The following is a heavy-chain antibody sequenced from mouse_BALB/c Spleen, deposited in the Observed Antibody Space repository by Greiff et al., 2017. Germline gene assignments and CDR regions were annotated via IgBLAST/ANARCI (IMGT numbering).Heavy chain of an antibody. V-gene: IGHV1-55*01. J-gene: IGHJ3*01. D-gene: IGHD2-4*01. CDR1: GYNFTSYW. Sequence: VQLQQPGAELVKPGTSVKLSCKASGYNFTSYWINWVKLRPGQGLEWIGDIYPGSGSTNYNEKFKSKATLTVDTSSSTAYMQLSSLASEDSALYYCARNDYDVWFAYWGQGTLVTVSA. CDR2: IYPGSGST. CDR3: ARNDYDVWFAY.